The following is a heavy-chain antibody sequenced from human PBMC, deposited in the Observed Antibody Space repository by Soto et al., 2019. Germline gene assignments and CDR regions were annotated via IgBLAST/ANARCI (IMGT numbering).Heavy chain of an antibody. V-gene: IGHV3-33*01. CDR2: IWYDGSNK. Sequence: GGSLRLSCAASGFTFSSYGMHWVRQAPGKGLELVAVIWYDGSNKYYADSVKGRFTISRDNSKNTLYLQMNSLRAEDTAVYYCARDPASGYCSGGSCYGGFDYWGQGTLVTVSS. CDR1: GFTFSSYG. D-gene: IGHD2-15*01. CDR3: ARDPASGYCSGGSCYGGFDY. J-gene: IGHJ4*02.